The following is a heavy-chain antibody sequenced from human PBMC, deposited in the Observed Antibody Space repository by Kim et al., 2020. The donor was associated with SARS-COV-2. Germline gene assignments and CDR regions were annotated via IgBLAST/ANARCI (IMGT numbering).Heavy chain of an antibody. CDR1: GFTFSNYE. CDR3: ARVLYAYDI. V-gene: IGHV3-7*01. J-gene: IGHJ3*02. CDR2: IRDFGSGK. Sequence: GGSLRLSCAASGFTFSNYEMHWVRQVPGQGLEWIANIRDFGSGKLYVDSVKGRFTISRDNAKNLVYLQMNSLRGEDTAIYYCARVLYAYDIWGLGPMVP.